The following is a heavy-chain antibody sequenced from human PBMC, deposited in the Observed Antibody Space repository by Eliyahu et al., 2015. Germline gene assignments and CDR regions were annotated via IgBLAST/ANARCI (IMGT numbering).Heavy chain of an antibody. CDR3: ARTSHTEGGYGRKLSLNY. V-gene: IGHV4-31*03. D-gene: IGHD5-12*01. Sequence: QVQLXESGPGLVKPSQTLSLXCTXSGGSISSXGXXWSWIRQHPGKGLEWIGYIYYSGSTYYNPSLKSRVTISVDTSKNQFSLKLSSVTAADTAVYYCARTSHTEGGYGRKLSLNYWGQGTLVTVSS. CDR2: IYYSGST. J-gene: IGHJ4*02. CDR1: GGSISSXGXX.